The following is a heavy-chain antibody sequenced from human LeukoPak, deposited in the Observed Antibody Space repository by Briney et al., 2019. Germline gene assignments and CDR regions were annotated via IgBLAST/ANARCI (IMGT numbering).Heavy chain of an antibody. D-gene: IGHD3-10*01. CDR1: GYTFTGYY. CDR3: ARDGGLTMVRGVNFPCNWFDP. Sequence: ASVKVSCKASGYTFTGYYMHWVRQAPGQGLEWMGWINPNSGGTNYAQKFQGRVTMTRDTSISTAYMELSRLRSDDTAVYYCARDGGLTMVRGVNFPCNWFDPWGQGTLVTVSS. V-gene: IGHV1-2*02. CDR2: INPNSGGT. J-gene: IGHJ5*02.